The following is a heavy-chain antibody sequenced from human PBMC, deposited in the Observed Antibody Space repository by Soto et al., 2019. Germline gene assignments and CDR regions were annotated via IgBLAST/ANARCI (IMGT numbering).Heavy chain of an antibody. CDR1: GASISSYNY. V-gene: IGHV4-59*01. CDR3: ARVSGSGSQPSDYYGMDV. J-gene: IGHJ6*02. CDR2: IHYSGTT. Sequence: SETLSLTCNVSGASISSYNYWGWFRQPPGKGLEWIGYIHYSGTTNYNPSLKSRVTISLDTSENQFSLKLNSVIAADTAVYYCARVSGSGSQPSDYYGMDVWGQGTTVTVSS. D-gene: IGHD3-10*01.